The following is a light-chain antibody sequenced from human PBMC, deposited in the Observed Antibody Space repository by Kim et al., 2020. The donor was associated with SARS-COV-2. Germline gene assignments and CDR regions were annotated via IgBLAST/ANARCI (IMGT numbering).Light chain of an antibody. CDR1: QSISTF. CDR3: QQSDSTPIT. J-gene: IGKJ5*01. Sequence: ASVGDRVTITCRASQSISTFLNWYQQKSGQAPKVLIYASSSLQGGVPSRFSGSGSGTHFSLTISSLQPEDSAIYYCQQSDSTPITFGQGTRLEIK. V-gene: IGKV1-39*01. CDR2: ASS.